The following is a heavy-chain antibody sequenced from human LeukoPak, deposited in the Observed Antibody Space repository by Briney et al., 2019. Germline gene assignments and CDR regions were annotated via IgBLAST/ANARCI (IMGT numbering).Heavy chain of an antibody. CDR3: AREGSSWLDDAFDI. D-gene: IGHD6-13*01. Sequence: GGSLRLSCAASGFTFSSYSMNWVRQAPGKGLEWVSSISSSSSYIYYADSVKGRFTISRDNAKNSLYLQMNSLRAEDTAVYYCAREGSSWLDDAFDIWGQGTMVTVSS. J-gene: IGHJ3*02. CDR1: GFTFSSYS. V-gene: IGHV3-21*01. CDR2: ISSSSSYI.